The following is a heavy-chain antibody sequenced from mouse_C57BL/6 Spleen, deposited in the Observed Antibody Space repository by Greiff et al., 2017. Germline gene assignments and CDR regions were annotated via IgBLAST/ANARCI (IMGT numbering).Heavy chain of an antibody. CDR1: GYSITSGYY. Sequence: ESGPGLVKPSQSLSLTCSVTGYSITSGYYWNWIRQFPGNKLEWMGYISYDGSNNYNPSPKNRISITRDTSKNQFFLKLNSVTTEDTATYYCARGLLYAWFAYWGQGTLVTVSA. D-gene: IGHD2-12*01. J-gene: IGHJ3*01. CDR3: ARGLLYAWFAY. V-gene: IGHV3-6*01. CDR2: ISYDGSN.